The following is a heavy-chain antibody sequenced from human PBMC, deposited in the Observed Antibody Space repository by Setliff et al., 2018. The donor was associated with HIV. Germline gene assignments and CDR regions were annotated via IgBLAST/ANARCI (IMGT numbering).Heavy chain of an antibody. CDR3: AKGFSRIEVVISDY. CDR2: VNPNSGSIT. V-gene: IGHV1-8*02. D-gene: IGHD3-22*01. J-gene: IGHJ4*02. CDR1: GYTFTSND. Sequence: VASVKVSCKASGYTFTSNDINWVRQAPGQRLEWMGWVNPNSGSITYYADSVKGRFTISRDNSKNTLYPPMNSLRAEDTAIYYCAKGFSRIEVVISDYWGLGTLVTVSS.